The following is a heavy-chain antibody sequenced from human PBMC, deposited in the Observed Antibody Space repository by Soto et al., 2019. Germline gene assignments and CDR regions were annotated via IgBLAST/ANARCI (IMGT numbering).Heavy chain of an antibody. V-gene: IGHV1-2*04. D-gene: IGHD5-18*01. CDR1: GYTFTGYY. J-gene: IGHJ6*02. CDR2: INPNSGGT. Sequence: ASVKVSCKASGYTFTGYYMHWARQAPGQGLEWMGWINPNSGGTNYAQKFQGWVTMTRDTSISTAYMELSRLRSDDTAVYYCARGASYAHYYYYGMDVWGQGTTVTVSS. CDR3: ARGASYAHYYYYGMDV.